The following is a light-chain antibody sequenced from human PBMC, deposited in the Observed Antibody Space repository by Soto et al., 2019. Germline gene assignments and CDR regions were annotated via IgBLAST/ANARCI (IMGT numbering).Light chain of an antibody. CDR1: QSGTRSY. V-gene: IGKV3-20*01. CDR2: GAS. CDR3: QQYGSSPPT. Sequence: VVLKKSACTVSLSQGERTTLSCRSSQSGTRSYLAWYQQKPGQGPRLLIYGASSRAPGIPDRFSGSGSGTDFTLTIDSLEPEDFAVYYCQQYGSSPPTFGQGSMV. J-gene: IGKJ1*01.